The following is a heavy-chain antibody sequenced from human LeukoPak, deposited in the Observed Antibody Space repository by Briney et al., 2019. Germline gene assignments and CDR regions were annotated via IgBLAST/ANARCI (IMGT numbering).Heavy chain of an antibody. CDR3: VRDLRESDF. V-gene: IGHV3-74*01. D-gene: IGHD1-26*01. Sequence: PGGSLRLSCAASGFTFSNYWMHWVRQAPGKGLVWVLRINSDGSTTNCADSVMGRITVSRDNAKNTVYLQMNSLGAEDTAVYYCVRDLRESDFWGQGSLVTVSS. CDR2: INSDGSTT. J-gene: IGHJ4*02. CDR1: GFTFSNYW.